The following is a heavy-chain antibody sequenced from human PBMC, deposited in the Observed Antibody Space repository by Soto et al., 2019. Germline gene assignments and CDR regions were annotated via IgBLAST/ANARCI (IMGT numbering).Heavy chain of an antibody. V-gene: IGHV3-23*01. Sequence: PGGSLRLSCAASGFTFSSYAMNWVRQAPGKGLEWVSIITSSGGSIYYADSVKGRFTVSRDNSKNTLYLQMDSLRVEDTAVYYCAKCPSYTNCYGIRFDSWGQGTLVTVSS. CDR1: GFTFSSYA. CDR2: ITSSGGSI. CDR3: AKCPSYTNCYGIRFDS. J-gene: IGHJ5*01. D-gene: IGHD2-2*01.